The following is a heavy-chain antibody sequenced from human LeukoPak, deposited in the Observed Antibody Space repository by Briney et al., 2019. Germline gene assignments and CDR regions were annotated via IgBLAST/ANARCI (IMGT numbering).Heavy chain of an antibody. D-gene: IGHD5-12*01. V-gene: IGHV4-39*01. CDR3: ASIRRGYDPNLGSYYFDY. J-gene: IGHJ4*02. Sequence: SETLSLTCTVSGGSISSSSYYWGWIRQPPGKGLEWIGSIYYSGSTYYNPSLKSRVTISVDTSKNQFSLKLSSVTAADTAVYYCASIRRGYDPNLGSYYFDYWGLGTLVTVSS. CDR2: IYYSGST. CDR1: GGSISSSSYY.